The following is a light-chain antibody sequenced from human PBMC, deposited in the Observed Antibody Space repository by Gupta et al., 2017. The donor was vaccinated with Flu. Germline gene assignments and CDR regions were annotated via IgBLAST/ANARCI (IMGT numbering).Light chain of an antibody. Sequence: QSVLTQPPSASGTPGQRVTISCSGSSSNIGSNTVNWYQQLPGTAPKLLIYYNNQRPSGVPDRLSGSKSGTSASLAISGLQSEDEADYYCAAWDDSRNGVVFGGGTKLTVL. J-gene: IGLJ2*01. V-gene: IGLV1-44*01. CDR1: SSNIGSNT. CDR2: YNN. CDR3: AAWDDSRNGVV.